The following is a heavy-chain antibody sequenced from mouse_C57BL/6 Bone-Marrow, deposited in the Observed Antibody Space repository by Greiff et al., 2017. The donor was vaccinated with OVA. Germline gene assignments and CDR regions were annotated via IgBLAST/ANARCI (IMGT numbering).Heavy chain of an antibody. J-gene: IGHJ2*01. Sequence: QVQLHQPGAELVKPGASVKMSCKASGYTFTSYWITWVKQRPGQGLEWIGDTYPGSGSTNYNEKFKSKATLTVDTSSSTAYMQLSSLTSEDSAVYYCARWNYYGSSHYFDYWGQGTTLTVSS. D-gene: IGHD1-1*01. CDR2: TYPGSGST. CDR3: ARWNYYGSSHYFDY. V-gene: IGHV1-55*01. CDR1: GYTFTSYW.